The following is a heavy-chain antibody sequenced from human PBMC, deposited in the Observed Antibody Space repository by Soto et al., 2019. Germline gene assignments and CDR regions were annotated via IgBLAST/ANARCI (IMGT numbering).Heavy chain of an antibody. V-gene: IGHV4-34*01. Sequence: QVQLQQWGAGLLKPSETLSLTCAVYGGSFSGYYWSWIRQPPGKGLEWIGEINHSGSTNYNPSLKSRVTISVDTSKNQFSLKLSSVTAADTAVYYCARASKPELFQGHYYGMDVWGQGTTVTVSS. D-gene: IGHD3-10*01. CDR3: ARASKPELFQGHYYGMDV. CDR1: GGSFSGYY. J-gene: IGHJ6*02. CDR2: INHSGST.